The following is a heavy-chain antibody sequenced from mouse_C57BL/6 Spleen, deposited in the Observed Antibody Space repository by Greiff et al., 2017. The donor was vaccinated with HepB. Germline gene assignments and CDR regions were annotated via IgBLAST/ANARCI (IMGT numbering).Heavy chain of an antibody. Sequence: QVHVKQPGAELVKPGASVKLSCKASGYTFTSYWMHWVKQRPGQGLEWIGMIHPNSGSTNYNEKFKSKATLTVDKSSSTAYMQLSSLTSEDSAVYYCARGKSGTSGYYYAMDYWGQGTSVTVSS. CDR2: IHPNSGST. J-gene: IGHJ4*01. CDR3: ARGKSGTSGYYYAMDY. V-gene: IGHV1-64*01. D-gene: IGHD4-1*01. CDR1: GYTFTSYW.